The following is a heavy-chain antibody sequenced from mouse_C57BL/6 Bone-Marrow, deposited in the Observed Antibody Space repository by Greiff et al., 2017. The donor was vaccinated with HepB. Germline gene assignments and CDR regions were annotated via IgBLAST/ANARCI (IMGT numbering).Heavy chain of an antibody. J-gene: IGHJ2*01. Sequence: VQLKESGPVLVKPGASVKMSCKASGYTFTDYYMNWVKQSHGKSLEWIGVINPYNGGTSYNQKFKGKATLTVDKSSSTAYMELNSLTSEDSAVYYCARWGYGSSYYFDYWGQGTTLTVSS. CDR3: ARWGYGSSYYFDY. D-gene: IGHD1-1*01. CDR1: GYTFTDYY. CDR2: INPYNGGT. V-gene: IGHV1-19*01.